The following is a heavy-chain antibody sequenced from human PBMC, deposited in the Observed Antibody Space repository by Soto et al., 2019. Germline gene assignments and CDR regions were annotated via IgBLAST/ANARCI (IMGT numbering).Heavy chain of an antibody. CDR2: ISGSGGNT. V-gene: IGHV3-23*01. CDR3: AKVIYSGYGGFDP. D-gene: IGHD5-12*01. Sequence: EVQLLESGGGVVQPGGSLRLSCAASGFTFSSYAMSWVRQAPGKGLEWVSAISGSGGNTYYADSVKGRFTISRDNSKNPLYLQMNSLRAEDTAVYYCAKVIYSGYGGFDPWGQGTLVTVSS. J-gene: IGHJ5*02. CDR1: GFTFSSYA.